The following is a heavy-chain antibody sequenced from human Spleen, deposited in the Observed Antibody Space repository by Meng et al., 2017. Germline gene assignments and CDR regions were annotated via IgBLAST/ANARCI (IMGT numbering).Heavy chain of an antibody. J-gene: IGHJ2*01. Sequence: VQLQQWGAGLLKPSETLPLTCAVYGGSFSGYYWSWIRQPPGKGLEWIGEINHSGSTNYNPSLKSRVTISVDTSKNQFSLKLSSVTAADTAVYYCVFDSSGDWYFDLWGRGTLVTVSS. D-gene: IGHD3-22*01. V-gene: IGHV4-34*01. CDR2: INHSGST. CDR1: GGSFSGYY. CDR3: VFDSSGDWYFDL.